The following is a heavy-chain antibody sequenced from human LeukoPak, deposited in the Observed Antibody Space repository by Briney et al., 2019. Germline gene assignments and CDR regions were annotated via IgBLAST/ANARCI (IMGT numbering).Heavy chain of an antibody. J-gene: IGHJ4*02. V-gene: IGHV1-3*01. CDR2: INAGNGNT. D-gene: IGHD3-3*01. CDR1: GYTFTSYA. CDR3: ARFRSGSYVDY. Sequence: ASVKVSCKASGYTFTSYAMHWVRQAPGQRLEWMGWINAGNGNTKYSQKFQGRVTITRDTSASTAYMELSSLRSEDMAVYYCARFRSGSYVDYWGQGTLVAVSS.